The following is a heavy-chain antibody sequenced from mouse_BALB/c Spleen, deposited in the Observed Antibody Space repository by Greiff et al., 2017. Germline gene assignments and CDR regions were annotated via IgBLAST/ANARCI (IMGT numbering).Heavy chain of an antibody. J-gene: IGHJ1*01. CDR1: GDSITSGY. V-gene: IGHV3-8*02. CDR2: ISYSGST. Sequence: EVHLVESGPSLVKPSQTLSLTCSVTGDSITSGYWNWIRKFPGNKLEYMGYISYSGSTYYNPSLTSRISITRDTSKNQYYLQLNSVTTEDTATYYCASTDGYYPGYFDVWGAGTTVTVSS. D-gene: IGHD2-3*01. CDR3: ASTDGYYPGYFDV.